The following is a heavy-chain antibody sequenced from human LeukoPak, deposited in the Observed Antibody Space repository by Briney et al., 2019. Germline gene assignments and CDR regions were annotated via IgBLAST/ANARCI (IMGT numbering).Heavy chain of an antibody. CDR2: IIPIFGTA. Sequence: ASVKVSCKASGYTFTSYGISWVRQAPGQGLEWMGGIIPIFGTANYAQKFQGRVTITADRSTSTAYMELSSLRSEDTAVYYCASYRIRSGYGATFDYWGQGTLVTVSS. D-gene: IGHD5-12*01. CDR3: ASYRIRSGYGATFDY. V-gene: IGHV1-69*06. CDR1: GYTFTSYG. J-gene: IGHJ4*02.